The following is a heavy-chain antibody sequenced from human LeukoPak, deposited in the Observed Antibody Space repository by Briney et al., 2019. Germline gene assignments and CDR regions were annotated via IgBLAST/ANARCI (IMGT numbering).Heavy chain of an antibody. D-gene: IGHD6-13*01. V-gene: IGHV1-2*02. CDR3: AREAAAGPSPFDF. CDR1: GYTFTGYY. CDR2: INPNSGGT. Sequence: GASVKVSCKASGYTFTGYYMHWVRQAPGQGLEWMGWINPNSGGTNYAQKFQGRVTMTRDTSISTAYMELSRLRFDDTAVYYCAREAAAGPSPFDFWGQGTLVTVSS. J-gene: IGHJ4*02.